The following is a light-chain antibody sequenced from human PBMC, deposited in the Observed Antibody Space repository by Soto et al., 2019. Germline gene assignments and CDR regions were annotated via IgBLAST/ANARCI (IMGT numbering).Light chain of an antibody. J-gene: IGKJ1*01. CDR2: KAY. CDR1: QTISSW. V-gene: IGKV1-5*03. CDR3: QNYNSYSEA. Sequence: DLQMTQSPSTPPASVGDRVNITCRASQTISSWLAWYQQKPGKANKLMIYKAYTLKSGVQSRFSGSGSGTEFTLTISSMQPDDFATYYCQNYNSYSEAFGHGNTVDIK.